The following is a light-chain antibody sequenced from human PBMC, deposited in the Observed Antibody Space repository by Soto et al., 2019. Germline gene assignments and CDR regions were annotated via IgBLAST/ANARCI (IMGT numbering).Light chain of an antibody. CDR2: GAS. CDR3: QQYGSSPSLT. Sequence: EFVLTQSPGTLSLSPGERATLSCRASQSVSSSYLAWYQQKPGQAPRILIYGASTRATGIPDRFSGSGSGTDFTLTISRLEPEDIAVYYCQQYGSSPSLTFGGGTKVEIK. J-gene: IGKJ4*01. CDR1: QSVSSSY. V-gene: IGKV3-20*01.